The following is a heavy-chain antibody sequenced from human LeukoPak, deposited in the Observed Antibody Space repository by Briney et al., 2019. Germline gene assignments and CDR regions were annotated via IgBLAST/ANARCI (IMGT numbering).Heavy chain of an antibody. CDR1: GVSFSYYY. CDR2: IYYSGST. V-gene: IGHV4-34*01. Sequence: PSETLSLTCAVYGVSFSYYYWSWIRQPPEKGLEWIGSIYYSGSTYYNPSLKSRVTISVDTSKNQFSLQLSSVTAADTAVYYCARPIAAAASYYFDYWGQGTLVTVSS. CDR3: ARPIAAAASYYFDY. D-gene: IGHD6-13*01. J-gene: IGHJ4*02.